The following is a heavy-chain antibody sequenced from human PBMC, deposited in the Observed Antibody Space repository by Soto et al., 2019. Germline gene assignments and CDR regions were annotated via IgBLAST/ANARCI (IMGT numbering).Heavy chain of an antibody. Sequence: PSETLCITCAFSVGPITIGGYSWSWIRQPPGKGLEWIGYIYHSGGTYYNPSLKSRVTLSIDRTKKQFSLKLKSVTAADTAVYFCARTMNTSGWFDPWGQGTMVTVSS. CDR3: ARTMNTSGWFDP. D-gene: IGHD3-16*01. J-gene: IGHJ5*02. V-gene: IGHV4-30-2*01. CDR1: VGPITIGGYS. CDR2: IYHSGGT.